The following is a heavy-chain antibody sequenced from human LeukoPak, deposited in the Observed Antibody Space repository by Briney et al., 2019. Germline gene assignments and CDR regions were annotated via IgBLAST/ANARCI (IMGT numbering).Heavy chain of an antibody. CDR2: ISSSSSYI. D-gene: IGHD5-18*01. V-gene: IGHV3-21*01. J-gene: IGHJ5*02. CDR1: GFTFSSYS. CDR3: ASRALKGYGEFDP. Sequence: PGGSLRLSCAASGFTFSSYSMNWVRQAPGKGLEWVSSISSSSSYIYYADSVKGRFTISRDNAKNSLYLQVNSLRAEDTAVYYCASRALKGYGEFDPWGQGTLVTVSS.